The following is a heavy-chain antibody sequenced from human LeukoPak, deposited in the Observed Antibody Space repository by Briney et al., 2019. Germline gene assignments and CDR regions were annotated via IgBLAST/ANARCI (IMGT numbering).Heavy chain of an antibody. Sequence: PSETLSLTCTVSGGSISSSSYYWGWIRQPPGKGLEWIGSIYYSGSTYYNPSLKSRVTISVDTSKNQFSLKLSSVTAADTAVYYCARGLMVRGIYYRSYFDYWGQGTLVTVSS. CDR1: GGSISSSSYY. CDR3: ARGLMVRGIYYRSYFDY. CDR2: IYYSGST. J-gene: IGHJ4*02. V-gene: IGHV4-39*07. D-gene: IGHD3-10*01.